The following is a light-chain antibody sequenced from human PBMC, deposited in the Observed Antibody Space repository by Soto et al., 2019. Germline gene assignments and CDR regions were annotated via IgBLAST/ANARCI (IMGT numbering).Light chain of an antibody. CDR1: QSVSSSY. CDR3: HQYGSSPQT. J-gene: IGKJ1*01. V-gene: IGKV3-20*01. CDR2: GAS. Sequence: GDRATLSCRASQSVSSSYLAWYQQKPGQAPRLLIYGASSRATGIPVRFTGSGSGTDFTLTISRLEPEDFAVFYCHQYGSSPQTFGQGTKVDIK.